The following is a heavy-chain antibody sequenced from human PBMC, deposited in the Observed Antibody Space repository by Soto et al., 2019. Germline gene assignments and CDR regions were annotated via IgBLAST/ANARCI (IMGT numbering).Heavy chain of an antibody. Sequence: GGSLRLSCAASGFTFSSYAMSWVRQAPGKGLEWVSDIIDSGGSTYYADSVKGRFTISRDNSKSTLYLQMNSLRAEDTALYYCAKGRSYYYYSGVDVWGQGTTVTVS. V-gene: IGHV3-23*01. CDR3: AKGRSYYYYSGVDV. CDR2: IIDSGGST. J-gene: IGHJ6*02. CDR1: GFTFSSYA.